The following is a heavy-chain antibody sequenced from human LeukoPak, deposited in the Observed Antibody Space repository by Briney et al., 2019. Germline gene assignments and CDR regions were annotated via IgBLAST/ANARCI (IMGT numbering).Heavy chain of an antibody. CDR3: ASLPDV. V-gene: IGHV3-23*01. Sequence: GGSLRLSCAGSRFSFSKYAMSWVRQAPGKGLEWVSVINDSGGSTHYADSVKGRFTISRGNSKNTMYLQMSSLRADDTAIYYCASLPDVWGQGTTVTVSS. J-gene: IGHJ6*02. CDR1: RFSFSKYA. CDR2: INDSGGST.